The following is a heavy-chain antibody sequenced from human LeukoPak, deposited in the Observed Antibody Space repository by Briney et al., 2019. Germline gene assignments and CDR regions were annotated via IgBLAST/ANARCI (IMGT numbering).Heavy chain of an antibody. CDR3: ARSGFTVVPIANYHDGMDV. CDR2: ISGNSGNT. CDR1: GYSFISYG. D-gene: IGHD2-2*01. V-gene: IGHV1-18*01. J-gene: IGHJ6*02. Sequence: GASVKVSCKCSGYSFISYGINWVRQAPGQGLEWMGWISGNSGNTKCADKFQGRVTMTTDTSTETVYMELRSLRSDDTAVYYCARSGFTVVPIANYHDGMDVWGHGTTVTVSS.